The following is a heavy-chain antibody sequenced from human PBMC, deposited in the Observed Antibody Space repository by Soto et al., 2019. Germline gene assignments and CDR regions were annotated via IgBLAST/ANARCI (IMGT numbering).Heavy chain of an antibody. V-gene: IGHV3-9*01. D-gene: IGHD2-2*03. CDR1: GFTFDDYG. J-gene: IGHJ4*02. CDR3: AKDNDLDRDGPFDH. CDR2: ISWNSGDI. Sequence: EMQLVESGGGSVQPGRSLRLSCAASGFTFDDYGMHWVRQGPGKGLEWVSGISWNSGDIYYADSVKGRFTISRDNDKKSLYLQMNSLRTDDSALYYCAKDNDLDRDGPFDHCGQGILVTVSA.